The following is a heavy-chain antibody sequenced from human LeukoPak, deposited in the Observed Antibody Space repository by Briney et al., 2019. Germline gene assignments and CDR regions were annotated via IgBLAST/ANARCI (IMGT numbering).Heavy chain of an antibody. D-gene: IGHD3-10*01. V-gene: IGHV4-59*01. J-gene: IGHJ4*02. CDR1: GGSISSYY. CDR2: IYYSGST. Sequence: SETLSLTCTVSGGSISSYYWSWIRQPPGKGLEWIGYIYYSGSTNYNPSLKSRVTISVDTSKNQFSLKLSSVTAADTAVYHCARDGSGSYYSLDYWGQGTLVTVSS. CDR3: ARDGSGSYYSLDY.